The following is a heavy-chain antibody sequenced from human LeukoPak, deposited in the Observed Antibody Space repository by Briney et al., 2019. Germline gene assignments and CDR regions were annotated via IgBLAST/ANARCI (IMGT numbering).Heavy chain of an antibody. CDR2: ISGSGGST. Sequence: PGGSLRLSCAASGFTFSSYAMSWVRQAPGKGLEWVSAISGSGGSTYYADSVKGRFTISRDNSKNTLYLQMNSLRAEDTAVYYCAKDTGFTSPTSYSSSSYFDYWGQGTLVTVSS. J-gene: IGHJ4*02. CDR3: AKDTGFTSPTSYSSSSYFDY. CDR1: GFTFSSYA. V-gene: IGHV3-23*01. D-gene: IGHD6-13*01.